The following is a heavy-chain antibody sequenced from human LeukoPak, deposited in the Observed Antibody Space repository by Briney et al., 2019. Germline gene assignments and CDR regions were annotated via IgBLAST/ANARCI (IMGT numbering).Heavy chain of an antibody. V-gene: IGHV3-48*03. CDR1: GFTFSSYE. D-gene: IGHD4-11*01. J-gene: IGHJ6*03. CDR3: ARDLRGRNYGNYYYYMDV. CDR2: ISSSGSTI. Sequence: PGGSLRLSCAASGFTFSSYEMNWVRQAPGKGLEWVSYISSSGSTIYYADSVKGRFTISRDNAKNSPYLQMNSLRAEDTAVYYCARDLRGRNYGNYYYYMDVWGKGTTVTVSS.